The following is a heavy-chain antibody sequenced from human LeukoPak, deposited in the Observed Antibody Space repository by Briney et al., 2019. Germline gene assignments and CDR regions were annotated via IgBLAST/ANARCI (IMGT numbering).Heavy chain of an antibody. CDR2: WHFASNK. J-gene: IGHJ4*02. D-gene: IGHD2-2*01. Sequence: PGGPLRLSCVTSGFIFSSYGIHWVRQAPGKGLEWVAWHFASNKYYAESVRGRFTMSRDNSKSTLYLQMDSLRVEDTAVYYCARDLCSTTSCFDYWGQGTLVSVSS. CDR3: ARDLCSTTSCFDY. V-gene: IGHV3-33*01. CDR1: GFIFSSYG.